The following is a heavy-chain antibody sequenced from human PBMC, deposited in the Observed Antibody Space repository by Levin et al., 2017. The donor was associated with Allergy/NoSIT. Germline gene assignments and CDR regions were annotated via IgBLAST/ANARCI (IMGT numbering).Heavy chain of an antibody. CDR3: TTDSFRGWGFDY. D-gene: IGHD6-19*01. V-gene: IGHV3-15*01. CDR2: IKSKTDGGTT. CDR1: GFTFSNAW. Sequence: LSLTCAASGFTFSNAWMSWVRQAPGKGLEWVGRIKSKTDGGTTDYAAPVKGRFTISRDDSKNTLYLQMNSLKTEDTAVYYCTTDSFRGWGFDYWGQGTLVTVSS. J-gene: IGHJ4*02.